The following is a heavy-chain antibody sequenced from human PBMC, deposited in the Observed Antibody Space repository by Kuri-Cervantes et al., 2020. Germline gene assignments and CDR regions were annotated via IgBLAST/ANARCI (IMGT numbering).Heavy chain of an antibody. D-gene: IGHD2-2*01. CDR2: ISAYNGDT. Sequence: ASVKVSCKASGGTFSSYAISWVRQAPGQGLEWMGWISAYNGDTNYAQKLQGRVTMTTDTSTSTAYMELRSLSFDDTAVYYCAGDLVPAARSPVAEAYWGQGTLVTVSS. CDR1: GGTFSSYA. V-gene: IGHV1-18*01. J-gene: IGHJ4*02. CDR3: AGDLVPAARSPVAEAY.